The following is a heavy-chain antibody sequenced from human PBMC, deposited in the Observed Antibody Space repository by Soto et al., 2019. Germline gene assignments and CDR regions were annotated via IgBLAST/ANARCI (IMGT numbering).Heavy chain of an antibody. CDR1: GFTFSSYA. CDR2: ISSSGSTI. V-gene: IGHV3-48*03. Sequence: GGSLRLSCAASGFTFSSYAMSWVRQAPGKGLEWVSYISSSGSTIYYADSVKGRFTISRDNAKNSLYLQMNSLRAEDTAVYYCARDRTTVVTPGVRGMDVWGQGTTVTVSS. CDR3: ARDRTTVVTPGVRGMDV. J-gene: IGHJ6*02. D-gene: IGHD4-17*01.